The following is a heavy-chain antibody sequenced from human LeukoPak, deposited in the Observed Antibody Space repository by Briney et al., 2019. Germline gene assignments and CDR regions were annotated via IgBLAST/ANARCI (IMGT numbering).Heavy chain of an antibody. Sequence: ASVKISCKASEYTFTSYYMHWVRQTPGQGLEWMGVINPSGGGTSYAQKFQGRLTMTRDMSTTTVYMELNSLRSEDTAVYYCARDSLTVTKAAGYYFDYRGQGTLVTVSS. CDR3: ARDSLTVTKAAGYYFDY. D-gene: IGHD4-17*01. CDR2: INPSGGGT. J-gene: IGHJ4*02. CDR1: EYTFTSYY. V-gene: IGHV1-46*01.